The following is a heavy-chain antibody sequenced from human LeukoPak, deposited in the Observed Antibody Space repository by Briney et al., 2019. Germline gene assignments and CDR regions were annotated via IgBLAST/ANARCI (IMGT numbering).Heavy chain of an antibody. D-gene: IGHD5-18*01. Sequence: PGGSLRLSCAASGFTFSSYAMSWVRQAPGKGLEWVSVISDSGGTTYYADSVKGRFTISRDNSKNTLYLQMNSLRAEDTAVYYCARGGLGGRDTAMVYSWGQGTLVTVSS. V-gene: IGHV3-23*01. CDR1: GFTFSSYA. CDR2: ISDSGGTT. J-gene: IGHJ5*02. CDR3: ARGGLGGRDTAMVYS.